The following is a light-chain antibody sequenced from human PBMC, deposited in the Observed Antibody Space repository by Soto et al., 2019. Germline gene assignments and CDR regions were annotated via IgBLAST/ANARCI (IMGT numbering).Light chain of an antibody. CDR2: DVT. Sequence: QSALTQPASVSGSPGQSITISCTGTSSDVGGYNSVSWYRQDPGKAPKLIIYDVTYRPSGVSNRFSGSKSGNTASLTISGLQSEDEADHHCSSLTSRITYVFGTGTKVTVL. V-gene: IGLV2-14*01. CDR3: SSLTSRITYV. CDR1: SSDVGGYNS. J-gene: IGLJ1*01.